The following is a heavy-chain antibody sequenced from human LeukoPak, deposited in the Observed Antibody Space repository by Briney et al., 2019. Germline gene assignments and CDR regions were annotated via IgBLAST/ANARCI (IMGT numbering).Heavy chain of an antibody. D-gene: IGHD6-19*01. CDR1: GFTFSSYA. J-gene: IGHJ4*02. Sequence: PGGSLRLSCAASGFTFSSYAMSWVRQAPGMGLEWVSAISGSGGSTYYADSVKGRFTISRDNSKNTLYLQMNSLRAEDTAVYYCAKDYSGWRGYFDYWGQGTLVTVSS. V-gene: IGHV3-23*01. CDR2: ISGSGGST. CDR3: AKDYSGWRGYFDY.